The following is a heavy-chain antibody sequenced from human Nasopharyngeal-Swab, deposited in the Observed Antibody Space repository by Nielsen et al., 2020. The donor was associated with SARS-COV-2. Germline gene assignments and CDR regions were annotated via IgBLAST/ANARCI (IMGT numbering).Heavy chain of an antibody. Sequence: WIRQPPGKGLEWVGSIYYSGSTYYNPSLKSRLTISVDTSKNQFSLKLSYVTAADTAVYYYARRVARAPRHEGDYYYGMDVWGQGTTVTVSS. V-gene: IGHV4-39*01. CDR3: ARRVARAPRHEGDYYYGMDV. J-gene: IGHJ6*02. CDR2: IYYSGST. D-gene: IGHD3-16*01.